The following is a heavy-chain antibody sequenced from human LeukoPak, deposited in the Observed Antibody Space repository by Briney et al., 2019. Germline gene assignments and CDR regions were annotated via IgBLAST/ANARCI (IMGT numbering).Heavy chain of an antibody. CDR3: ARGGCSSSSCYSVLHYYYYYMDV. J-gene: IGHJ6*03. CDR2: INHSGST. CDR1: GGSFSGYY. V-gene: IGHV4-34*01. D-gene: IGHD2-2*01. Sequence: SETLSLTCAVYGGSFSGYYWSWIRQPPGKGLEWIGEINHSGSTNYNPSLKSRVTISVDTSKNQFSLKLSSVTAADTAVYYCARGGCSSSSCYSVLHYYYYYMDVWGKGTTVTVSS.